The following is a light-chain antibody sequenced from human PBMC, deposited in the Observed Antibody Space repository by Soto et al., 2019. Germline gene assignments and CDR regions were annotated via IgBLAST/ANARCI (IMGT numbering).Light chain of an antibody. Sequence: EVVLTQSPATLSLSPGERATLSCRASQSVSSYLAWYQQKPGQAPRLLIYDASNRATGIPSRFSGSGSGTDFTLTISSLEPEDVAVYYCQQYYATPHTFGQGTKLEI. CDR1: QSVSSY. CDR2: DAS. J-gene: IGKJ2*01. CDR3: QQYYATPHT. V-gene: IGKV3-11*01.